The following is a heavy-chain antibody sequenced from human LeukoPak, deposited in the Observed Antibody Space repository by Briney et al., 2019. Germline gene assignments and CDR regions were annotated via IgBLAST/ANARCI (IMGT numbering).Heavy chain of an antibody. CDR2: IYYRGST. CDR1: GGSIRSSSYY. CDR3: AGPTQGYCIDGVCRNWFDP. J-gene: IGHJ5*02. D-gene: IGHD2-8*01. V-gene: IGHV4-39*01. Sequence: SETRSLTCTVSGGSIRSSSYYWGWIRQPPGKGLEWIGSIYYRGSTYYNPSLKSRVTISVDTSKNQFSLKLSSVTAADTAVYYCAGPTQGYCIDGVCRNWFDPWGQGTLVTVSS.